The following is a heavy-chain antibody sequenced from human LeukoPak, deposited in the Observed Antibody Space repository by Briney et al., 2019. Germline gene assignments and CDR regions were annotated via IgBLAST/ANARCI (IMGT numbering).Heavy chain of an antibody. J-gene: IGHJ4*02. CDR1: GYTFTSSN. V-gene: IGHV1-46*01. D-gene: IGHD6-13*01. Sequence: ASAKVSCKPSGYTFTSSNMHSVRHAPGQGLEWMGIINPSGGSTSYAQKFQGRVTMTSDTSTSTVYMELSSLRSEDTAVYYCARESDSSSWYGLDYWGQGTLVTVSS. CDR2: INPSGGST. CDR3: ARESDSSSWYGLDY.